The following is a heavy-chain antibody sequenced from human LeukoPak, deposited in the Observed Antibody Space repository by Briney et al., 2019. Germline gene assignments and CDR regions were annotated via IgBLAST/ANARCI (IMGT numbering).Heavy chain of an antibody. CDR2: ISSSGSTI. J-gene: IGHJ3*02. CDR3: ARVFVYGDSAYDAFDI. D-gene: IGHD4-17*01. V-gene: IGHV3-48*03. CDR1: GFPFRSYE. Sequence: GGSLRLSCAASGFPFRSYEMNWVRQAPGKGLEWVSYISSSGSTIYYADSVKGRFTISRDNAKNSLYLQMNSLRAEDTAVYYCARVFVYGDSAYDAFDIWGQGTMVTVSS.